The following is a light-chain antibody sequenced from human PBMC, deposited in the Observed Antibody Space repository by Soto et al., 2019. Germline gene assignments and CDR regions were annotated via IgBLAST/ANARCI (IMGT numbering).Light chain of an antibody. V-gene: IGLV1-44*01. CDR1: SSNIGSGT. CDR2: ANN. J-gene: IGLJ3*02. CDR3: AAWDDGLNGHWV. Sequence: QSVLTQPPSVSATPGQTVTISCSGSSSNIGSGTVNWYRQLPGTAPIRLVFANNHRPSGVPDRFSASKSGTSASLAISGLLSEDEANYFCAAWDDGLNGHWVFGGGTKVTVL.